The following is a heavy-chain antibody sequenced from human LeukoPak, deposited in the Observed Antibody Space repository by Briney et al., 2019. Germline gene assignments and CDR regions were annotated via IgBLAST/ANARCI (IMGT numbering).Heavy chain of an antibody. CDR3: ARHVGMATIGDYYMDV. D-gene: IGHD5-24*01. V-gene: IGHV5-51*01. Sequence: GESLKISCKGIGDKFSTYWIGWVRQMPGKGLEWMGSIYLGDSDTRYSPSFQGRVSLSADKSASTAYLQWSSLKASDTAMYYCARHVGMATIGDYYMDVWGKGTTVTVSS. CDR1: GDKFSTYW. CDR2: IYLGDSDT. J-gene: IGHJ6*03.